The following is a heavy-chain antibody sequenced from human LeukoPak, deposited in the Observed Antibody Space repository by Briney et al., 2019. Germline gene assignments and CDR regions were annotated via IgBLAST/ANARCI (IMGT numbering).Heavy chain of an antibody. CDR3: ARERCSSTSCYAAFDI. J-gene: IGHJ3*02. CDR2: IYNSGST. Sequence: SETLSLTCTVSGGSISSYYWSWIRQPAGKGLEWIGRIYNSGSTNYNPSLKSRVTMSVDTSKNQFSLKLSSVTAADTAVYYYARERCSSTSCYAAFDIWGQGTMVTVSS. CDR1: GGSISSYY. V-gene: IGHV4-4*07. D-gene: IGHD2-2*01.